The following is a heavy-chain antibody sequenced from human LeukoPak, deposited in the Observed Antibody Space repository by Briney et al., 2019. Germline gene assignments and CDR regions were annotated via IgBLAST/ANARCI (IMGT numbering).Heavy chain of an antibody. CDR1: GFTFSSYG. J-gene: IGHJ3*02. CDR3: ARDRYMGI. V-gene: IGHV3-23*01. Sequence: PGGSLRLSCAASGFTFSSYGMSWVRQAPGKGLEWVSSISGSGGNVYYAGSVRGRFTISRDNSKNTVYLQMNSLRAEDTAVYYCARDRYMGIWGQGTMVTVSS. CDR2: ISGSGGNV. D-gene: IGHD2-2*02.